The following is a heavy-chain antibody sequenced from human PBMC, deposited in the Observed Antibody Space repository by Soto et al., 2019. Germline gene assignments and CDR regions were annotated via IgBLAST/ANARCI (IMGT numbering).Heavy chain of an antibody. V-gene: IGHV1-69*13. CDR3: ARVGDYDFWSGYPLRFDP. Sequence: SVKVSCKASGGTFSSYAISWLRQAPGQGLEWMGGIIPIFGTANYAQKFQGRVTITADESTSTAYMELSSLRSEDTAVYYCARVGDYDFWSGYPLRFDPWGQGTLVTVSS. CDR1: GGTFSSYA. CDR2: IIPIFGTA. D-gene: IGHD3-3*01. J-gene: IGHJ5*02.